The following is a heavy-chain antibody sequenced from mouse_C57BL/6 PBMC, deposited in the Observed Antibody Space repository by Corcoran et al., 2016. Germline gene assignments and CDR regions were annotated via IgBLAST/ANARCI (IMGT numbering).Heavy chain of an antibody. J-gene: IGHJ1*03. V-gene: IGHV1-63*01. D-gene: IGHD1-1*02. Sequence: QVQLQQSGAELVRPGTSVKMSCKASGYTFTNYWIGWAKQRPGHGLEWIGDIYPGGGYTNYNEKFKGKATLTADKSSSTAYMQFSSLTSEDSAIYYCASGGYYWYFDVWGTGTTVTVSS. CDR1: GYTFTNYW. CDR2: IYPGGGYT. CDR3: ASGGYYWYFDV.